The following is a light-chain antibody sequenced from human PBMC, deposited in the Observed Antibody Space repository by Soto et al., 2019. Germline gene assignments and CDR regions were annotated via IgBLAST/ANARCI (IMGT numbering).Light chain of an antibody. J-gene: IGLJ1*01. Sequence: VLTQPASVSGSPGQSITISCTGTSSDVGGYNYVSWYQQHPGKAPKLMIYEVSNRPSGVSNRFSGPKSGNTASLTISGLQAEDEADYYCSSYTSSSTYVFGTGTKVTVL. V-gene: IGLV2-14*01. CDR2: EVS. CDR1: SSDVGGYNY. CDR3: SSYTSSSTYV.